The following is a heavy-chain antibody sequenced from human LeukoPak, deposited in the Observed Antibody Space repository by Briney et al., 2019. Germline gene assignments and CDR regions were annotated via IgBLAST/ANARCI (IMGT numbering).Heavy chain of an antibody. CDR2: INHSGST. J-gene: IGHJ6*02. D-gene: IGHD3-22*01. CDR1: GGSFSGYY. V-gene: IGHV4-34*01. CDR3: ARAWYDSSGHRTYYYYGMDV. Sequence: SETLSLTCAVYGGSFSGYYWSWIRQPPGRGLEWIGEINHSGSTNYNPSLKSRVTISVDTSKNQFSLKLSSVTAADTAVYYCARAWYDSSGHRTYYYYGMDVWGQGTTVTVSS.